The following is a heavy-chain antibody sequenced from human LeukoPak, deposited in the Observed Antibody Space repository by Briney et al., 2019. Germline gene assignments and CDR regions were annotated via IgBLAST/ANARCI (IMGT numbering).Heavy chain of an antibody. Sequence: GGSLRLSCAASGFTFSDYYMSWIRQAPGKGLEYVSYISSSSSYTNYADSVKGRFTISRDNAKNSLYLQMNSLRAEDTAVYYCARSGYCSSTSCYRWFDPWGQGTLVTVSS. CDR1: GFTFSDYY. V-gene: IGHV3-11*06. CDR2: ISSSSSYT. D-gene: IGHD2-2*01. J-gene: IGHJ5*02. CDR3: ARSGYCSSTSCYRWFDP.